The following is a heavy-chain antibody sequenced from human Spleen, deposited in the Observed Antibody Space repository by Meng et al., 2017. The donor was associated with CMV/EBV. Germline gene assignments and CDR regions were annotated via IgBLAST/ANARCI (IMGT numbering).Heavy chain of an antibody. CDR1: GFTFSSYW. CDR3: ARGYPNYYYGMDV. D-gene: IGHD2-2*02. Sequence: GSLRLSCAACGFTFSSYWMHWVRQAPGKGLVWVSLINSDGSSTTYADSVKGRFTISRDYAKNTLYVQMNSLRAEDTAVYYCARGYPNYYYGMDVWGQGTTVTVSS. J-gene: IGHJ6*02. CDR2: INSDGSST. V-gene: IGHV3-74*01.